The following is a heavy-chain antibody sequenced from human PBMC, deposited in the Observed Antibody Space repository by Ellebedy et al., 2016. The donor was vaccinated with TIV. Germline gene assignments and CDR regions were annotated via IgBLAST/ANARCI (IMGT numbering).Heavy chain of an antibody. D-gene: IGHD2-2*01. CDR2: IYYSGST. J-gene: IGHJ5*02. CDR3: ARGQMFSIVVVPAAIRSQGWFDP. CDR1: GGSISSGGYY. V-gene: IGHV4-31*03. Sequence: MPSETLSLTCTVSGGSISSGGYYWSWIRQHPGKGLEWIGYIYYSGSTYYNPSLKSRVTISVDTSKNQFSLKLSSVTAADTAVYYCARGQMFSIVVVPAAIRSQGWFDPWGQGTLVTVSS.